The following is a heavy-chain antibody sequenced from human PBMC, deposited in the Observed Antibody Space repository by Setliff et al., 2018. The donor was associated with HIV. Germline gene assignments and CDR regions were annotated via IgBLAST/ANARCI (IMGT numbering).Heavy chain of an antibody. J-gene: IGHJ4*02. CDR1: GYTFTSYG. CDR2: INTGNGNT. V-gene: IGHV1-3*04. Sequence: ASVKVSCKASGYTFTSYGISWVRQAPGQRPEWMGWINTGNGNTRHSQKFHGRVTITRDTPASTAHMELSSLRSEDTAVYYCARSLGEPPYYYGSGSYDNSGYWGQGTPVTVSS. D-gene: IGHD3-10*01. CDR3: ARSLGEPPYYYGSGSYDNSGY.